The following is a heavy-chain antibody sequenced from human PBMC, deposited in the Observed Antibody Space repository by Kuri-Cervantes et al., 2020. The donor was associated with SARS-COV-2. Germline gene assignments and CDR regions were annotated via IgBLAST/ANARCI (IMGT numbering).Heavy chain of an antibody. J-gene: IGHJ5*02. V-gene: IGHV4-59*01. CDR3: ARVHHDFWSGYYSAGWFDP. CDR1: GGSISSYY. CDR2: IYYSGST. D-gene: IGHD3-3*01. Sequence: GSLRLSCTVSGGSISSYYWSWIRQPPGKGLEWIGYIYYSGSTNYNPSLKSRVTISVDTSKNQFSLKLSSVTAADTAVYYCARVHHDFWSGYYSAGWFDPWGQGTLVTVSS.